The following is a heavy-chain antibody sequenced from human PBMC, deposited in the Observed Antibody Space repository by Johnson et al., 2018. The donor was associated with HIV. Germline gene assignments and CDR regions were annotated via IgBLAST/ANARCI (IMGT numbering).Heavy chain of an antibody. J-gene: IGHJ3*02. CDR3: AKDKPDYPDAFDI. V-gene: IGHV3-23*04. D-gene: IGHD1-14*01. Sequence: VQLVESGGGLVQPGGSLTLSCAAPGFTFSSYAMSWVRQATGKGLEWVSSIGTAGDTYYPGSVKGRFTISRDNSKNTLYLQMNSLRAEDTAVYYCAKDKPDYPDAFDIWGQGTMVTVSS. CDR1: GFTFSSYA. CDR2: SIGTAGDT.